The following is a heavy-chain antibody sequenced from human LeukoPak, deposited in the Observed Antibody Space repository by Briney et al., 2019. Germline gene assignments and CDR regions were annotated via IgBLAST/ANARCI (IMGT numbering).Heavy chain of an antibody. CDR2: ISSGGTYI. V-gene: IGHV3-21*01. CDR1: GFTFDTYA. D-gene: IGHD2-15*01. CDR3: ARDRPTGRSRGVVVQ. J-gene: IGHJ4*02. Sequence: KAGASLRLSCAASGFTFDTYAMIWVRQAPGKGLEWVSSISSGGTYIYYAESVRGRSTISRDNTKNFLYLQLSTLRVEDTAVYYCARDRPTGRSRGVVVQWGRGTLVTVSS.